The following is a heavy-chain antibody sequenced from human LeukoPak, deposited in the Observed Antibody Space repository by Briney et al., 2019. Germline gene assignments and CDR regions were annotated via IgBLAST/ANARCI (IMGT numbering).Heavy chain of an antibody. V-gene: IGHV3-21*01. CDR2: ISSSSSYI. CDR1: GFTFSSYS. J-gene: IGHJ4*02. D-gene: IGHD1-26*01. CDR3: VRHARSVSYSLPFDY. Sequence: PGGSLRLSCAASGFTFSSYSMNWVRQAPGKGLEWVSSISSSSSYIDYADSVKGRFTISTYNAKNSLYLQMNRLRAAATSVCDCVRHARSVSYSLPFDYWGQRTLGTVSS.